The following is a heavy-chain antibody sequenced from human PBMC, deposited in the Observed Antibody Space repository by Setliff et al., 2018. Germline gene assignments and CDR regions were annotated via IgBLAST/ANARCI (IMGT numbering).Heavy chain of an antibody. CDR3: ARASRFGTTVWKGDYYMDA. J-gene: IGHJ6*03. D-gene: IGHD4-4*01. Sequence: GASVKVSCKASGYTFTTYAMGWMRQAPGQRLEWMGWINTNTGNPSYAQGFTGRLVFSLDTSVSTAYLQISSLKAEDSAVYYCARASRFGTTVWKGDYYMDAWGKGTTVTVS. V-gene: IGHV7-4-1*02. CDR1: GYTFTTYA. CDR2: INTNTGNP.